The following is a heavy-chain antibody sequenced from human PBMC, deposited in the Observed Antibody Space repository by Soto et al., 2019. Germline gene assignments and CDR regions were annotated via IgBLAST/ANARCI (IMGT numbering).Heavy chain of an antibody. CDR3: ARDRSTVSSSSRYYYGMDV. J-gene: IGHJ6*02. CDR1: GYTFTGYY. Sequence: ASVKVSCKASGYTFTGYYMHWVRQAPGQGLEWMGWINPNSGGTNYAQKFQGWVTMTRDTSISTAYMELSRLRSDDTAVYYCARDRSTVSSSSRYYYGMDVWGQGTTVTVSS. CDR2: INPNSGGT. D-gene: IGHD6-6*01. V-gene: IGHV1-2*04.